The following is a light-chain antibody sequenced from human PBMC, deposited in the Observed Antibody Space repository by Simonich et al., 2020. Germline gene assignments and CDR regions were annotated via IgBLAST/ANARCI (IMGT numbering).Light chain of an antibody. CDR3: SSYTSSSIVV. CDR2: DVR. J-gene: IGLJ2*01. V-gene: IGLV2-14*01. Sequence: QSALTQPASVSGSPGQSITISCTGTSSDVGGYNYVSWYQQHPGKAPKLMIYDVRKRPSGVSNRFSGSKSGNTASLTISGLQAEDEAEYYCSSYTSSSIVVFGGGTKLTVL. CDR1: SSDVGGYNY.